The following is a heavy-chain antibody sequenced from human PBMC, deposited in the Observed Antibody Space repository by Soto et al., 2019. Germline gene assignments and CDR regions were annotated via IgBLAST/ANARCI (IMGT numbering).Heavy chain of an antibody. CDR1: GFTFSSYG. J-gene: IGHJ6*02. Sequence: HPGGSLRLSCATSGFTFSSYGMHWVRQAPGKGLEWVAVISYDGSNKYYADSVKGRFTISRDNSRNTLYLQMNSLRAEDTAVYYCAALPVAENYYGMDVWGQGTTVTVSS. V-gene: IGHV3-30*03. D-gene: IGHD6-19*01. CDR3: AALPVAENYYGMDV. CDR2: ISYDGSNK.